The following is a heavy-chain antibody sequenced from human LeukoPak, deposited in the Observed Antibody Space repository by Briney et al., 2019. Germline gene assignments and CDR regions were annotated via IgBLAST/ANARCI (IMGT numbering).Heavy chain of an antibody. CDR2: IYHSGST. D-gene: IGHD3-22*01. Sequence: SETLSLTCTVSGYSISRGYYWGWIRQPPGKGLEWIGSIYHSGSTYYNPSLKSRVTISVDRSKNQFSLKLSSVTAADTAVYYCAREADYYDSSGPLVGYYFDYWGQGTLVTVSS. J-gene: IGHJ4*02. V-gene: IGHV4-38-2*02. CDR3: AREADYYDSSGPLVGYYFDY. CDR1: GYSISRGYY.